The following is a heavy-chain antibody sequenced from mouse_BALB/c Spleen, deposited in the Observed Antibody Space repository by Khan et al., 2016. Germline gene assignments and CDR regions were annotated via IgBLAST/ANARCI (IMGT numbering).Heavy chain of an antibody. CDR2: IWADGRT. CDR1: GFSLTGYG. CDR3: ASDYDGFAY. Sequence: QVQLKESGPGLVAPSQSLSITCTVSGFSLTGYGVNWVRQPPGKGLEWLGKIWADGRTDYNSVLKSRVSTSKDNSKSRVVFKMNSRQTDDTANYYCASDYDGFAYWGQGTLVIVSA. J-gene: IGHJ3*01. D-gene: IGHD2-12*01. V-gene: IGHV2-6-7*01.